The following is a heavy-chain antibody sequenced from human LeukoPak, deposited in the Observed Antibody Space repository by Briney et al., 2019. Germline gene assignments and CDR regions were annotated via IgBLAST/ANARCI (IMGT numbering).Heavy chain of an antibody. Sequence: PSETLSLTCTVPGGSISSSSYYWGWIRQPPGKGLEWIGSIYYSGSTYYNPSLKSRVTISVDTSKNQFSLKLSSVTAADTAVYYCASPKHDYGDVWGQGTLVTVSS. J-gene: IGHJ4*02. CDR2: IYYSGST. V-gene: IGHV4-39*07. D-gene: IGHD4-17*01. CDR1: GGSISSSSYY. CDR3: ASPKHDYGDV.